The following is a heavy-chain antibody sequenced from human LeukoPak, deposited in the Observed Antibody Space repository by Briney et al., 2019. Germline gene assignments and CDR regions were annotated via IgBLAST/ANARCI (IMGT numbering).Heavy chain of an antibody. V-gene: IGHV4-39*07. CDR2: VYFSGST. CDR3: ARRGRYSGSYRNFDY. CDR1: GGSISSGSHY. D-gene: IGHD1-26*01. Sequence: ASETLSLTCTVSGGSISSGSHYWGWIRQPPGKGLEWIGGVYFSGSTYYNPSLKSRVTISVDTSKNQFSLKLTSVTAADTAVYYCARRGRYSGSYRNFDYWGQGTLVTVSS. J-gene: IGHJ4*02.